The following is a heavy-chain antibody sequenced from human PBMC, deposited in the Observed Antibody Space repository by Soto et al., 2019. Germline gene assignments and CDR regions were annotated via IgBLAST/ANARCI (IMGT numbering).Heavy chain of an antibody. CDR1: GFTFSSYS. D-gene: IGHD3-9*01. J-gene: IGHJ4*02. CDR3: SKGPQPFDWLISNHFGY. V-gene: IGHV3-21*01. Sequence: GGSLRLSCAASGFTFSSYSMNWVRQAPGKGLGWVSSISSSSSYIYYADSVKGRFTISRDNAKNSLYLQMNSLRAEDTAVYYRSKGPQPFDWLISNHFGYWGQGTLVPVSS. CDR2: ISSSSSYI.